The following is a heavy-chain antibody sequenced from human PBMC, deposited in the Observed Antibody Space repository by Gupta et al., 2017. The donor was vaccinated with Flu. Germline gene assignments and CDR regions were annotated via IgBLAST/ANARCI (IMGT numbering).Heavy chain of an antibody. J-gene: IGHJ4*02. CDR1: GFTFANAW. D-gene: IGHD2-15*01. Sequence: EMQLVESGGGMVEPGGSLRLSCADSGFTFANAWMAWVRQAPGNGLEWVGRMRSHFDGGTTDYAAPVKGRFSISRDENTLYLQLTSLKTEDTAVYFCATDNGGFDSAPNFDHWGQGTLVTVSS. CDR2: MRSHFDGGTT. V-gene: IGHV3-15*01. CDR3: ATDNGGFDSAPNFDH.